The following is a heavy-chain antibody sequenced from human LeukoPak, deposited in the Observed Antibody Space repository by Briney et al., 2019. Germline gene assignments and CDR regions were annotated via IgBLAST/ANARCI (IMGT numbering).Heavy chain of an antibody. V-gene: IGHV4-39*01. CDR2: IFYSGHT. J-gene: IGHJ4*02. Sequence: SQTLSLTCTVSGGSLSVSTYYWGWVRQPPGKGLEWIGKIFYSGHTNYSPSLQSRVTMSADTSKNQFSLRLSSVTAADTALYYCARLFDSWGQGIQVTVFS. CDR1: GGSLSVSTYY. CDR3: ARLFDS.